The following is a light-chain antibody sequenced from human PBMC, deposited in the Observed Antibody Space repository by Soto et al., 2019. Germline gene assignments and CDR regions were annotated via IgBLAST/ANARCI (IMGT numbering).Light chain of an antibody. Sequence: QPVLAQSPSASASLGASVKLTCTLDSGHSSYAIAWHQQQPEKGPRYLMQVTGDGSHTKGDGIPDRFSGSSSGAERYLTIASLQSEDEADYYFQTWGTGIRVFGGGTKLTVL. CDR3: QTWGTGIRV. V-gene: IGLV4-69*01. CDR1: SGHSSYA. CDR2: VTGDGSH. J-gene: IGLJ3*02.